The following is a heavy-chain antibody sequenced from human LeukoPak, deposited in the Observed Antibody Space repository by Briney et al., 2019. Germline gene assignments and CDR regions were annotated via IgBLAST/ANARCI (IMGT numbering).Heavy chain of an antibody. J-gene: IGHJ4*02. V-gene: IGHV4-59*12. Sequence: SETLSLTCTVSGGSISGYYWNWIRQPPGKGLEWIGEVHLDGRTNFNPSLKSRLTMSVDLSENHVSLKLTSVTAADTAVYYCAREGGFYRPLDYSGQGTLVTVSS. CDR1: GGSISGYY. CDR3: AREGGFYRPLDY. CDR2: VHLDGRT. D-gene: IGHD6-25*01.